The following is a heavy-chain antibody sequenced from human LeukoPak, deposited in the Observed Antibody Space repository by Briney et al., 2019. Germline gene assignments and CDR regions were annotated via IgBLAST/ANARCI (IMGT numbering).Heavy chain of an antibody. CDR1: GGSFSAYY. J-gene: IGHJ4*02. D-gene: IGHD5-24*01. CDR2: IKQSENT. Sequence: SETLPLTCAVYGGSFSAYYWTWIRQPPGKGLKWIGEIKQSENTNYNPSLKSRVTISIDPSKNQISLKLNSVTAADTAVYFCAREGLRNAYNPLGYWGQGTLVTVSS. CDR3: AREGLRNAYNPLGY. V-gene: IGHV4-34*01.